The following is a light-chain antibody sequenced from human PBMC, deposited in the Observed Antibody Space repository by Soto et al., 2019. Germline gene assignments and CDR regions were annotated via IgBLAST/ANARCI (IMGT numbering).Light chain of an antibody. V-gene: IGKV2-30*01. J-gene: IGKJ2*01. CDR1: QNLVNGAGITY. CDR2: KVS. CDR3: AQGSFWPPYT. Sequence: DVVLTQSPLSLSVTLGQPASISCRSSQNLVNGAGITYLNWYHQRSGHSPRRLIYKVSIRDFGVPDRFSGSGSGTDFTLRINRVEADDVGLYYCAQGSFWPPYTFGQGTQLDI.